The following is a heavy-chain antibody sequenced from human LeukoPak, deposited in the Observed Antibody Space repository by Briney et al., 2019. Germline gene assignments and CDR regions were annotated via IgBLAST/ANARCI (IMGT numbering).Heavy chain of an antibody. V-gene: IGHV4-4*02. J-gene: IGHJ4*02. CDR2: IYHSGST. D-gene: IGHD3-10*01. Sequence: SETLSLTCAVSGGSITSSNWWSWVRQPPGKGLEWIGEIYHSGSTNYNPPLKSRVTISVDKSKNQFSLKLSSVTAADTAVYYCARGEYYGSGSYYPGDYRGQGTLVTVSS. CDR1: GGSITSSNW. CDR3: ARGEYYGSGSYYPGDY.